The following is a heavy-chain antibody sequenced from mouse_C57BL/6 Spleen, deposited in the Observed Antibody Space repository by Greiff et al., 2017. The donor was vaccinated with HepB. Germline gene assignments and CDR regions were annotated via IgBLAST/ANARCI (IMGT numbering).Heavy chain of an antibody. CDR1: GFTFSSYA. J-gene: IGHJ3*01. D-gene: IGHD2-3*01. V-gene: IGHV5-4*01. CDR3: AREDDGSSAWFAY. Sequence: EVHLVESGGGLVKPGGSLKLSCAASGFTFSSYAMSWVRQTPEKRLEWVATISDGGSYTYYPDNVKGRFTISRDNAKNNLYLQMSHLKSEDTAMYYCAREDDGSSAWFAYWGQGTLVTVSA. CDR2: ISDGGSYT.